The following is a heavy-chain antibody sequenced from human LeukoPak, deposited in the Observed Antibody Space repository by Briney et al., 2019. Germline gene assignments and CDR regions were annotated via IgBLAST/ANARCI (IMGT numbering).Heavy chain of an antibody. CDR2: INPNSGGT. D-gene: IGHD3-9*01. Sequence: ASVKVSCKASGYTFTGYYMHWVRQAPGQGLEWMGWINPNSGGTSYAQKFQGRVTMTRDTSISTAYMELSRLRSDDTAVYYCARDPSGYYMGTDYWGQGTLVTVSS. CDR1: GYTFTGYY. J-gene: IGHJ4*02. CDR3: ARDPSGYYMGTDY. V-gene: IGHV1-2*02.